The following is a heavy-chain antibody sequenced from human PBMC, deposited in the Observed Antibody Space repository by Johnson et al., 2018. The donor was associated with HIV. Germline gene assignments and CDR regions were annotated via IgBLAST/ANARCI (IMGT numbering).Heavy chain of an antibody. V-gene: IGHV3-23*04. J-gene: IGHJ3*02. CDR2: ISGSGGST. D-gene: IGHD3-3*01. Sequence: VQLVESGGGVVRPGGSLRLSCAASGFTFDDYGMNWVRQAPGKGLEWVSGISGSGGSTYYADSVKGRFTISRDNSKNTLYLQMNSLRAEDTAVYYCASREWGGAFDIWGQGTMVTVSS. CDR3: ASREWGGAFDI. CDR1: GFTFDDYG.